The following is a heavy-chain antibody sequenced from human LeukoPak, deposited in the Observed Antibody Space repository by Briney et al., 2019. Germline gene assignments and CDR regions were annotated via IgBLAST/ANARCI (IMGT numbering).Heavy chain of an antibody. Sequence: SETLSLTCTVSGASITRYFWNWIRQPPGKELEWIGYISSGGITNYNPSLKSRVTISIDTSKNQFSLKLTSATAADTAVYYCARGDDYKSTLFDYWGQGTLVTVSS. CDR2: ISSGGIT. CDR3: ARGDDYKSTLFDY. D-gene: IGHD5-12*01. V-gene: IGHV4-59*01. CDR1: GASITRYF. J-gene: IGHJ4*02.